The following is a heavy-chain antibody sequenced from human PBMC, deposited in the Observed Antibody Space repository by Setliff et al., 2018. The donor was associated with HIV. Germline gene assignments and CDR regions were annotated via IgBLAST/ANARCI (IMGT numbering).Heavy chain of an antibody. V-gene: IGHV4-31*03. CDR1: GGSINTGAYY. CDR3: ARTSSYWGYFDY. CDR2: IYCSGST. J-gene: IGHJ4*02. Sequence: PSETLSLTCTVSGGSINTGAYYWSWIRQHPGRGLEWIGYIYCSGSTHYNPSLKSRVTISLDTSKNQFSLRLTSVAAADTAVYYCARTSSYWGYFDYWGQGTLVTVS. D-gene: IGHD2-8*02.